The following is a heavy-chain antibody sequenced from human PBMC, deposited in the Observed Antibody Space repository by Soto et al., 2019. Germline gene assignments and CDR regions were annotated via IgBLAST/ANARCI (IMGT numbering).Heavy chain of an antibody. CDR3: ARDCITGYSSGGTCPFDY. Sequence: RRSCVASGLTISSYAMSCVRQAPQKGLEWVSTLTRSATTVYAASVRGRFTISRDNSKNTLYLQMDSLRSDDTAVYYCARDCITGYSSGGTCPFDYWGQGTLVTVSS. CDR2: LTRSATT. V-gene: IGHV3-23*01. J-gene: IGHJ4*02. D-gene: IGHD2-15*01. CDR1: GLTISSYA.